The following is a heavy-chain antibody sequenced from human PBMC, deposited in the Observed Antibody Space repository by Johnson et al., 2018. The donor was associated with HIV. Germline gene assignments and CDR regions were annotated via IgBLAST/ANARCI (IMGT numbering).Heavy chain of an antibody. Sequence: QVQLVESGGGVVQPGRSLRLSCAASGFTFSSYAMHWVRQAPGKGLDWVAFIRYDGSNKYYADSVKGRFTISRDNSKNTLYLQMNSLRAEDTAVYYCAKDLYYYDSSGSVGAFDIWGQGTMVTVSS. J-gene: IGHJ3*02. CDR3: AKDLYYYDSSGSVGAFDI. CDR2: IRYDGSNK. V-gene: IGHV3-30*02. CDR1: GFTFSSYA. D-gene: IGHD3-22*01.